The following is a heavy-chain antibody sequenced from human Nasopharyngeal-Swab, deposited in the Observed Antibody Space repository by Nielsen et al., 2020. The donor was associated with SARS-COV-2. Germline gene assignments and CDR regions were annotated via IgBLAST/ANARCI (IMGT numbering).Heavy chain of an antibody. J-gene: IGHJ6*02. V-gene: IGHV3-20*01. CDR3: ARAGTSDYYYYGMDV. D-gene: IGHD6-13*01. Sequence: GESLKISCAASGFTFDDYGMSWVRQAPGKGLEWVSSINWNGGSTGYADSVKGRFTISRDNAKNSLYLQMNSLRAEDTASYHCARAGTSDYYYYGMDVWGQGTTVTVSS. CDR1: GFTFDDYG. CDR2: INWNGGST.